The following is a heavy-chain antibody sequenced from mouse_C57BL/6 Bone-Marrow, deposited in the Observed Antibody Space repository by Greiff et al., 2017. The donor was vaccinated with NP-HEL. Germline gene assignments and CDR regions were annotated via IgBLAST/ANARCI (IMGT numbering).Heavy chain of an antibody. Sequence: EVQLQQSGAELVRPGASVKLSCTASGFNIKDDYMHWVKPRPEQGLEWIGWIDPENGDTEYASKFQGKATITADTSSNTAYLQLSSLTSEDTAVYYCTGLLRGDYWGQGTSVTVSS. CDR2: IDPENGDT. V-gene: IGHV14-4*01. CDR3: TGLLRGDY. J-gene: IGHJ4*01. D-gene: IGHD1-1*01. CDR1: GFNIKDDY.